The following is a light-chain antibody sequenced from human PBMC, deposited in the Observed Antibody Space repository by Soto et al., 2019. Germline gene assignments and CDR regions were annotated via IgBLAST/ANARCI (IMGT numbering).Light chain of an antibody. CDR2: GVI. V-gene: IGLV2-14*01. Sequence: QSALTQPASVSGSPGQSITISCTGTSSDVGGYNYVSWYQQHPGKAPKLLIYGVINQPSEVSNRFSGSKSGNTASLSISGLQAEDEGDYYCNSFTSSSTVVFGGGTKLTVL. J-gene: IGLJ2*01. CDR1: SSDVGGYNY. CDR3: NSFTSSSTVV.